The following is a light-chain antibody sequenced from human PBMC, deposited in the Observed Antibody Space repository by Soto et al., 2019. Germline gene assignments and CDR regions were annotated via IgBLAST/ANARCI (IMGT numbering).Light chain of an antibody. CDR2: EVS. Sequence: QSVLTQPASVSGSPGQSITISCTGTSSDVGGYKYVSWYQLHPGKAPKLMIYEVSHRPSGISNRFSASNSGNTASLTISGLQAEDEADYYCFSYTSSTAYVFGTGTKVTVL. V-gene: IGLV2-14*01. CDR1: SSDVGGYKY. J-gene: IGLJ1*01. CDR3: FSYTSSTAYV.